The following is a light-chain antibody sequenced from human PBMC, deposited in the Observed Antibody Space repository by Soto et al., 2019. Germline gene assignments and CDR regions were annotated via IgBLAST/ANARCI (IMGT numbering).Light chain of an antibody. CDR1: QSISIY. CDR2: GAS. J-gene: IGKJ5*01. CDR3: QQTYTTPEIT. V-gene: IGKV1-39*01. Sequence: DIQMTHSPSSLSASVGDRVTITRRAGQSISIYLNWYQLKPGKAPNLLMYGASYLKSGVPTRFSGSGSGTDFTLTISSLQPEDFAIYYCQQTYTTPEITFGQGTRLEIK.